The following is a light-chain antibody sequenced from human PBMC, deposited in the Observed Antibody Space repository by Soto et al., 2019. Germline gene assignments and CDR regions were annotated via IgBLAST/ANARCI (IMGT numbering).Light chain of an antibody. CDR1: QSIGSW. CDR3: QQYNSYSFI. J-gene: IGKJ2*01. Sequence: DIQMTQSPSTLSASVGDRVTITCRASQSIGSWLAWYQQKPGKAPKLLIYDASSLQIGVPSRFSGSGSGTEFTLTISSLQPDDFATYYCQQYNSYSFIFGQGTELEIK. V-gene: IGKV1-5*01. CDR2: DAS.